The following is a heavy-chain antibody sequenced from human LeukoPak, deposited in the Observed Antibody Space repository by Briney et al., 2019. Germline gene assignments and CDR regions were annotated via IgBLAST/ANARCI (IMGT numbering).Heavy chain of an antibody. D-gene: IGHD3-22*01. V-gene: IGHV3-74*01. J-gene: IGHJ4*02. CDR1: GFSFSSNW. CDR3: ARPSYYYDSSDYYCPFDY. CDR2: INTDGITT. Sequence: GGSLRLSCAASGFSFSSNWMHWVRQPPGKGLVWVSRINTDGITTNYADSVKGRFTISRDSAKNTLYLQMDSLRAEDTAVYYCARPSYYYDSSDYYCPFDYWGQGTLVTVSS.